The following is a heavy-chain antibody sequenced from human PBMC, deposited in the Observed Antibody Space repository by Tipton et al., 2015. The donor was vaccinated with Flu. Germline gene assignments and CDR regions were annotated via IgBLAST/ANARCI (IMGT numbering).Heavy chain of an antibody. CDR3: ARHDSGSYWLGY. D-gene: IGHD1-26*01. Sequence: GLVKPSETLSLTCTVSGGSISSYYWSWIRQPPGKGLEWIGYIYYSGSTNYNPSLKSRVTISVDTSKNQFSLKLSSVTAADTAVYYCARHDSGSYWLGYWGQGTLVTVSS. CDR2: IYYSGST. V-gene: IGHV4-59*08. CDR1: GGSISSYY. J-gene: IGHJ4*02.